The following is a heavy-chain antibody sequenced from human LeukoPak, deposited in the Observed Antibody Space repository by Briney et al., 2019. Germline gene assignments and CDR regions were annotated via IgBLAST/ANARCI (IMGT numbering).Heavy chain of an antibody. CDR1: GGSISSGGYY. D-gene: IGHD5-12*01. CDR3: ASGYSGYDPRGYYYGMDV. J-gene: IGHJ6*02. Sequence: PSETLSLTCTVSGGSISSGGYYWSWIRQHPGKGLEWIGYIYYSGSTYYNPSLKSRVTISVDTSKNQFSLKLSSVTAADTAVYYCASGYSGYDPRGYYYGMDVWGQGTTVTVSS. CDR2: IYYSGST. V-gene: IGHV4-31*03.